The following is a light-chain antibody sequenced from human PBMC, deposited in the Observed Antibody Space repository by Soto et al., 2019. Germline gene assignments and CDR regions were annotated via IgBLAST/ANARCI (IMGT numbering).Light chain of an antibody. J-gene: IGLJ3*02. CDR3: FSYAGSYTLRV. Sequence: QSALTQPRSVSGSPGQSVTISCTGTSSDVGGYNYVSWYQQHPGKAPKLMIYDVSKRPSGVPDRFSGSKSGNTASLTISGLQAGDEADYYCFSYAGSYTLRVFGGGTKLTVL. V-gene: IGLV2-11*01. CDR2: DVS. CDR1: SSDVGGYNY.